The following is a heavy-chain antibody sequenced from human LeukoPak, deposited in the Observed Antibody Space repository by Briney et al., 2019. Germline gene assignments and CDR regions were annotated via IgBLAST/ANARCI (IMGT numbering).Heavy chain of an antibody. CDR1: GFTFSAYT. D-gene: IGHD5-24*01. J-gene: IGHJ4*02. Sequence: GGSLRLSCSVSGFTFSAYTMHGVRQAPGRGRQYGSSISSKGGKTYYADPVKGRFTISRDTSKNTLFLQLSSPRLKDTAVSYCVKDRWIDNWGQGVLVTVSS. V-gene: IGHV3-64D*09. CDR3: VKDRWIDN. CDR2: ISSKGGKT.